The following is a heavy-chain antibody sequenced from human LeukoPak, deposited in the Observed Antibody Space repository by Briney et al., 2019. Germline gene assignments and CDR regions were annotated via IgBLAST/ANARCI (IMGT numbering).Heavy chain of an antibody. D-gene: IGHD3-22*01. CDR1: GVTFSSYW. CDR3: ARANDNDDSSGYSHDQ. J-gene: IGHJ4*02. Sequence: GGSLRLSCAASGVTFSSYWMHWVRQAPGKELVWVSRINTDGTTTDYADSVKGGFTISRDNAKSTLYLQMNSLRAEDTAVYYCARANDNDDSSGYSHDQWGQGTLVTVSS. CDR2: INTDGTTT. V-gene: IGHV3-74*01.